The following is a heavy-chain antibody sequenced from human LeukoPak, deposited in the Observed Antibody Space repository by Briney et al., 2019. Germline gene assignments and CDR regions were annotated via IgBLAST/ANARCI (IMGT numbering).Heavy chain of an antibody. CDR1: GFTFSSYG. V-gene: IGHV3-33*01. Sequence: GRSLRLSCAASGFTFSSYGMHWVRQAPGKGLEWVAVIWYDGSNKYYADSVKGRFTISRDNSKNTLYLQMNSLRAEDTAVYYCARDHRASPAYYFDYWGQGTLVTVSS. CDR3: ARDHRASPAYYFDY. J-gene: IGHJ4*02. CDR2: IWYDGSNK.